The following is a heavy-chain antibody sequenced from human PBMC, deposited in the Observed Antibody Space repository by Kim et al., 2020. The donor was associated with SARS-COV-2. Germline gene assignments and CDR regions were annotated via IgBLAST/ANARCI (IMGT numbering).Heavy chain of an antibody. CDR1: GFTFSSYA. CDR3: DSYSSGWDPLRNAFDI. Sequence: GGSMRLSCAASGFTFSSYAMSWVRQAPGKGLEWVSAISGSGGSTYYADSVKGRFTISRDNSKNTLYLQMNSLRAEDTAVYYCDSYSSGWDPLRNAFDIWGQGTMVTVSS. V-gene: IGHV3-23*01. CDR2: ISGSGGST. J-gene: IGHJ3*02. D-gene: IGHD6-19*01.